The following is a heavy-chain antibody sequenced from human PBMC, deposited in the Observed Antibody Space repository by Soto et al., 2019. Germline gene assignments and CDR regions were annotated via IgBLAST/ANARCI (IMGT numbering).Heavy chain of an antibody. Sequence: QVQLVQSGAEVKKPGATVKVSCKASGYTFTSYGISWVRQAPGQGLEWMGWISAYNGNTNYAQKLQGRVTMTTDTSTSTAYMELRSLRSDDTAVYYCAGGVYYYDSSGYRPWGYFVYWGQGTLVTVSS. CDR2: ISAYNGNT. J-gene: IGHJ4*02. CDR1: GYTFTSYG. V-gene: IGHV1-18*01. CDR3: AGGVYYYDSSGYRPWGYFVY. D-gene: IGHD3-22*01.